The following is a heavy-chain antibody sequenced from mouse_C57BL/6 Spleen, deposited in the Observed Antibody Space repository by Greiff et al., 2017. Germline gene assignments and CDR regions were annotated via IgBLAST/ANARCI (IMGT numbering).Heavy chain of an antibody. V-gene: IGHV1-61*01. CDR1: GYTFTSYW. CDR2: IYPSDSET. D-gene: IGHD2-3*01. J-gene: IGHJ2*01. CDR3: ARGGYDGYSFFDY. Sequence: QVQLQQPGAELVRPGSSVKLSCKASGYTFTSYWMDWVKQRPGQGLEWIGNIYPSDSETHYNQKFKDKATLTVDKSSSTAYMQLSSLTSEDSAVYYCARGGYDGYSFFDYWGQGTTLTVSS.